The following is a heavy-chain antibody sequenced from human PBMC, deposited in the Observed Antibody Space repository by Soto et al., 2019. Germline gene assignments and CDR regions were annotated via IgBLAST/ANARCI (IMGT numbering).Heavy chain of an antibody. V-gene: IGHV1-18*01. CDR1: GYSFTTYG. D-gene: IGHD3-10*01. CDR2: ISGYNGNP. J-gene: IGHJ4*02. CDR3: ARVHLLRGVIIKHENGFDY. Sequence: ASVKVSCKTSGYSFTTYGISWVRQAPGQGLEWMGWISGYNGNPKYTQKLQGRVTMTTDASTSTVYMELRSLRSDDTAVYYCARVHLLRGVIIKHENGFDYWGQGTLVTVSS.